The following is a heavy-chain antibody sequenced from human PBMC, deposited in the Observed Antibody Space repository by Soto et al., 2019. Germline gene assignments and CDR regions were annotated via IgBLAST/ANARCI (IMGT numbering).Heavy chain of an antibody. V-gene: IGHV3-30*18. CDR2: ISYDGSNK. CDR1: GFTFSSYG. J-gene: IGHJ6*02. CDR3: AKSGDYYYGKDV. Sequence: GGSLRLSCAASGFTFSSYGMHWVRQAPGKGLEWVAVISYDGSNKYYADSVKGRFTISRDNSKNTLYLQMNSLRAEDTAVYYCAKSGDYYYGKDVWGQGTTVTVSS.